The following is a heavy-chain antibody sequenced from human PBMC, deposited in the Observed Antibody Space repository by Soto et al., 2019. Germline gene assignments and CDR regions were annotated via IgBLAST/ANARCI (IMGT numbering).Heavy chain of an antibody. Sequence: PSETLSLTCTVSGGSISSYYWGWIRQPAGKGLEWIGRIYTSGSTNYDPSLKSRVTMSVDTSKNQFSLKLSSVTAADTAVYYCARGYDILTGYYSYWGQGTLVTAPQ. V-gene: IGHV4-4*07. CDR1: GGSISSYY. CDR3: ARGYDILTGYYSY. CDR2: IYTSGST. J-gene: IGHJ4*02. D-gene: IGHD3-9*01.